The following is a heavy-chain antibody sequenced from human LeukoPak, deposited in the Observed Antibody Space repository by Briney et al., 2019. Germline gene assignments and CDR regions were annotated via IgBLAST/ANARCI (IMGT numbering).Heavy chain of an antibody. CDR2: IYISGST. D-gene: IGHD3-9*01. V-gene: IGHV4-4*07. CDR1: GGSISTYY. J-gene: IGHJ4*02. CDR3: ARAKTYYDILTGYQLIYYFDY. Sequence: SETLSLTCTVSGGSISTYYWSWIRQPAGKGLDWIVRIYISGSTNDNPSLKSCVTISVDTSKHQFSLKLSSVTAADTAVYYCARAKTYYDILTGYQLIYYFDYWGQGTLVTVSS.